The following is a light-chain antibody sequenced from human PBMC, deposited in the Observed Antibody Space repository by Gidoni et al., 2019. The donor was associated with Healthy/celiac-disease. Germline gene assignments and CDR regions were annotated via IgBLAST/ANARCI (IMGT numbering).Light chain of an antibody. CDR1: QSVSSY. J-gene: IGKJ3*01. Sequence: EIVLTQSPATLSLSPGERATLSCRASQSVSSYLAWYQQKPGQAPRLLIYDASNRATGIPARFSGSGSGTDFTLTISSLEPEDFAVYYCQQRSNWPPRFTFGPXTKVDIK. V-gene: IGKV3-11*01. CDR2: DAS. CDR3: QQRSNWPPRFT.